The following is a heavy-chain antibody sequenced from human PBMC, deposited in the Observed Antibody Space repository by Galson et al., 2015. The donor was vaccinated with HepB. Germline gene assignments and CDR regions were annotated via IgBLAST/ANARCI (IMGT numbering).Heavy chain of an antibody. J-gene: IGHJ6*02. V-gene: IGHV1-69*01. CDR3: AGAAGREYYYYYYGMDV. Sequence: SCKASGGTFSSYAISWVRQAPGQGLEWMGGIIPIFGTANYAQKFQGRVTITADESTSTAYMELSSLRSEDTAVYYCAGAAGREYYYYYYGMDVWGQGTTVTVSS. CDR2: IIPIFGTA. D-gene: IGHD1-14*01. CDR1: GGTFSSYA.